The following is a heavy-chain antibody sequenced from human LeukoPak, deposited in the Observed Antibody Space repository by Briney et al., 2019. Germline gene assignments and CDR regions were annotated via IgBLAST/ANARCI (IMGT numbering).Heavy chain of an antibody. D-gene: IGHD4-23*01. CDR1: GFTFSSYA. CDR3: AKDQGVYGGNGAFGSDY. J-gene: IGHJ4*02. CDR2: ISGSGGST. Sequence: GGSLRLSCAASGFTFSSYAMSWVRQAPGKGLEWVSAISGSGGSTYYADSVKGRFTISRDNSKDTLYLQMNSLRAEDTAVYYCAKDQGVYGGNGAFGSDYWGQGTLVTVSS. V-gene: IGHV3-23*01.